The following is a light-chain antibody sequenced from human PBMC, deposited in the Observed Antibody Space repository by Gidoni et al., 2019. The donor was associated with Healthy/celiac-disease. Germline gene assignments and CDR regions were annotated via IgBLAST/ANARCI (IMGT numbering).Light chain of an antibody. Sequence: QSVLTHPPSASGTPAQTITISCSESTSNIGSNPVNWYQHIPGASPKLLIYSNSQRPSGVPDRFSGSKSGTSASLAISDLQSEDEADYYCATWVDRLNGLTFGGGTKLTVL. J-gene: IGLJ2*01. V-gene: IGLV1-44*01. CDR3: ATWVDRLNGLT. CDR1: TSNIGSNP. CDR2: SNS.